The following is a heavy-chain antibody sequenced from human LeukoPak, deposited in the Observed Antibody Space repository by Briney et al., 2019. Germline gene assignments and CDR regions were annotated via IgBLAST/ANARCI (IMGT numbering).Heavy chain of an antibody. CDR3: EKLDLNGGNSHY. D-gene: IGHD4-23*01. CDR1: GFTFSTNS. CDR2: ICGRVACT. V-gene: IGHV3-23*01. Sequence: GGSLRLSCASSGFTFSTNSMMWVRQAPAKGLEWGSAICGRVACTYYADAVKGRCIISRDNSKNTLYLKMNSLRAQHTAVYYCEKLDLNGGNSHYWGQGPLVTVSS. J-gene: IGHJ4*02.